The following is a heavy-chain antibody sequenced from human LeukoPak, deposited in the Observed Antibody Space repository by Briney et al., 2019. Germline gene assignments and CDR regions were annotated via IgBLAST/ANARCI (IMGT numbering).Heavy chain of an antibody. CDR3: ARQTAMGRSGDY. D-gene: IGHD7-27*01. CDR1: GYSFTSYW. J-gene: IGHJ4*02. CDR2: IDPSDSDI. Sequence: GESLKISCKASGYSFTSYWIGWVRQMPGKGLEWMGIIDPSDSDIRYTPSFQGQVPISAAKSLSTAYLQWTSLKASDTAIYYCARQTAMGRSGDYWGQGTLVTVSS. V-gene: IGHV5-51*01.